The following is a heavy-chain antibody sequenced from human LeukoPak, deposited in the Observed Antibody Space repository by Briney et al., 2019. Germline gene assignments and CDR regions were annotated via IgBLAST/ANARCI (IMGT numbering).Heavy chain of an antibody. CDR1: GFTFISYS. V-gene: IGHV3-21*01. CDR2: ISSSSSYI. CDR3: ARVWRYYDSSGYFDY. Sequence: GSLRLSCAASGFTFISYSMNWVRQAPGKGLEWVSSISSSSSYIYYADSVKGRFTISRDNAKNSLYLQMNSLRAEDTAVYYCARVWRYYDSSGYFDYWGQGTLVTVSS. D-gene: IGHD3-22*01. J-gene: IGHJ4*02.